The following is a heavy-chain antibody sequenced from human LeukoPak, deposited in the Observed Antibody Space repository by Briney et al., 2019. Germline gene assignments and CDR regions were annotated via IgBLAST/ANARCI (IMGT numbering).Heavy chain of an antibody. J-gene: IGHJ4*02. D-gene: IGHD2/OR15-2a*01. CDR3: ARGFNSRPFDY. CDR1: GYSISSGYY. Sequence: SETLSLTCTVSGYSISSGYYWGWIRQPPGKGLEWIGSIYHSGSTYYNPSLKSRVTISVDTSKNQFSLKLSSVTAADTAVYYCARGFNSRPFDYWGQGTLVTVSS. V-gene: IGHV4-38-2*02. CDR2: IYHSGST.